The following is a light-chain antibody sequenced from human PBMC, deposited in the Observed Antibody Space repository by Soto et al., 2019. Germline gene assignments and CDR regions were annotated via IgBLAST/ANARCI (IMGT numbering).Light chain of an antibody. CDR1: QSMSSW. J-gene: IGKJ1*01. CDR3: QQYNSYWT. V-gene: IGKV1-5*01. CDR2: DAS. Sequence: DIQMTQSPSTLSASVGDRVTITCRASQSMSSWLAWYQQKPGKAPKLLIYDASSLESGVPSRFSGRGSGTEFTLTISSLQPDDFATYYCQQYNSYWTFGQGTKVDIK.